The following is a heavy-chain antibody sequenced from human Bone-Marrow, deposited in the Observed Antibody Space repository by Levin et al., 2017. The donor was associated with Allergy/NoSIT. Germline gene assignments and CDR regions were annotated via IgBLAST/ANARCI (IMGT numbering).Heavy chain of an antibody. Sequence: SQTLSLTCTVSGVSINITSDYWAWIRQAPGKGLEWIGSIYYRGTTYYNPSLKIRVTISLDTSKNQFSLSLRSVTAADTAVYYCARERHMVRGVLVSWGQGTLVTVSS. V-gene: IGHV4-39*07. D-gene: IGHD3-10*01. CDR3: ARERHMVRGVLVS. CDR1: GVSINITSDY. CDR2: IYYRGTT. J-gene: IGHJ5*02.